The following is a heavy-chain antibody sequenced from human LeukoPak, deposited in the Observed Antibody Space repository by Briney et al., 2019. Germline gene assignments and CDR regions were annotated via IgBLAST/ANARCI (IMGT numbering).Heavy chain of an antibody. V-gene: IGHV4-4*07. CDR1: GGSISSYS. CDR3: ARGGSSGYYYG. J-gene: IGHJ4*02. CDR2: LYTSGST. D-gene: IGHD3-22*01. Sequence: PSETLSLTCTVSGGSISSYSWSWIRQPAGEGLEWIGRLYTSGSTNYNPSLKSRVTMSVDTSKNQFSLKLTSMTAADTAVYYCARGGSSGYYYGWGQGTLVTVSS.